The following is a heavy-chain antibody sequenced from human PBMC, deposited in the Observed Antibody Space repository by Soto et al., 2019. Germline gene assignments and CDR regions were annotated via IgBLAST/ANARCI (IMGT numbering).Heavy chain of an antibody. D-gene: IGHD3-10*01. J-gene: IGHJ6*02. CDR2: INPSGGST. Sequence: GASVKVSCKASGYTFTSYYMHWVRQAPGQGLEWMGIINPSGGSTSYAQKFQGRVTMTRDTSTSTVYMELSSLRSEDTAVYYCAREGVCCSEGAINTASYYYYGMDVWGQGTTVTVSS. V-gene: IGHV1-46*01. CDR1: GYTFTSYY. CDR3: AREGVCCSEGAINTASYYYYGMDV.